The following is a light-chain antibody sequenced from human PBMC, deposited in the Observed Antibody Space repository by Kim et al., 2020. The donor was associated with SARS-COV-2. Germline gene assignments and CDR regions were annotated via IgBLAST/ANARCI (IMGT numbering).Light chain of an antibody. V-gene: IGKV3-15*01. CDR2: GAS. CDR1: QTISNN. CDR3: QQYNKRYT. Sequence: ITQSPATLSVSPGERATLTCRASQTISNNLAWYQQKPGQAPSLIMYGASTRATDIPARFTGSGSGTEFTLTISSLQSEDFAVYYCQQYNKRYTFGQGTKLEI. J-gene: IGKJ2*01.